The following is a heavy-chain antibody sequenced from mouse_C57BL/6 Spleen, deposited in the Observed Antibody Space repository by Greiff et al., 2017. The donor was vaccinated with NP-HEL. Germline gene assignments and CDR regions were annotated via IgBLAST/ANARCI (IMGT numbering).Heavy chain of an antibody. D-gene: IGHD3-3*01. Sequence: EVKLMESGGGLVKPGGSLKLSCAASGFTFSDYGMHWVRQAPEKGLEWVAYISSGSSTMYYADTVKGRFTISRDNAKNNLFLQMTSLRSEDTAMYYCARGGTWWYFDVWGTGTTVTVSS. J-gene: IGHJ1*03. CDR1: GFTFSDYG. V-gene: IGHV5-17*01. CDR3: ARGGTWWYFDV. CDR2: ISSGSSTM.